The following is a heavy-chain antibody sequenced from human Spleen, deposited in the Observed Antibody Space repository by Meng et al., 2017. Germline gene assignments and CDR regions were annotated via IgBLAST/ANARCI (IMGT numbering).Heavy chain of an antibody. Sequence: GQLQASGPGMVKPSQTLSLTCTVSGGSISSGGYYWSWIRQHPGKGLEWIGYIYYSGSTYYNPSLKNRVTISVDTSKNQFSLKLSSVTAADTAVYYCARINRRSLTGFDPWGQGTLVTVSS. D-gene: IGHD2-8*02. CDR2: IYYSGST. CDR1: GGSISSGGYY. CDR3: ARINRRSLTGFDP. V-gene: IGHV4-31*03. J-gene: IGHJ5*02.